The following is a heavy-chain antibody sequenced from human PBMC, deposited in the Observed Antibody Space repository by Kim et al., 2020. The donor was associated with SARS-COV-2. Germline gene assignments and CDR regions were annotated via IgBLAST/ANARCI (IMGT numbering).Heavy chain of an antibody. V-gene: IGHV4-59*08. CDR1: GGSISSYY. CDR3: ARGGGGHSYYYYYGMDV. CDR2: IYYSGST. D-gene: IGHD2-15*01. J-gene: IGHJ6*02. Sequence: SETLSLTCTVSGGSISSYYWSWIRQPPGKGLEWIGYIYYSGSTNYNPSLKSRVTISVDTSKNQFSLKLSSVTAADTAVYYCARGGGGHSYYYYYGMDVWGQGTTVTVSS.